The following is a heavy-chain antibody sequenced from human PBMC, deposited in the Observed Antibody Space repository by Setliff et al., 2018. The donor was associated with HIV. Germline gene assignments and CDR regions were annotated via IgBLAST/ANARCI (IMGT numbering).Heavy chain of an antibody. CDR3: AREKYGDKFDY. Sequence: SVKVSCKASGYNFTNYGIGWVRQAPGQGLEYLGWIGTYSGNTGYAQSVQGRVTMTRDTSTGTVYMDLRSLRSDDTAMYYCAREKYGDKFDYWGQGTLVTVSS. J-gene: IGHJ4*02. CDR1: GYNFTNYG. V-gene: IGHV1-18*01. D-gene: IGHD2-8*01. CDR2: IGTYSGNT.